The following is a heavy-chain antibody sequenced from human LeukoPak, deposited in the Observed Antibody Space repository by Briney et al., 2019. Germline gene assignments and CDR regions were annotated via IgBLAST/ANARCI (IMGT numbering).Heavy chain of an antibody. CDR3: ARDLYYYDSSGPFDY. J-gene: IGHJ4*02. CDR1: GFTFSSYS. CDR2: ISSSSSYI. D-gene: IGHD3-22*01. V-gene: IGHV3-21*01. Sequence: PGGSLRLSCAASGFTFSSYSMNWVRQAPGKGLEWVSSISSSSSYIYYADSVKGRFTISRDYAKNSLYLQMNSLRAEDTAVYYCARDLYYYDSSGPFDYWGQGTLVTVSS.